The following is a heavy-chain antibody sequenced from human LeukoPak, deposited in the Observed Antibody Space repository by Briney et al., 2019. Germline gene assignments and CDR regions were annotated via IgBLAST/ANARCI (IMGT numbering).Heavy chain of an antibody. CDR3: ARTSWLQSSFYFDY. D-gene: IGHD5-24*01. CDR1: GGSISSYY. Sequence: PSETLSLTCTVSGGSISSYYWTWIRQPPGKGLEWIGDIYYTGSTNYNPSLMSRVTISVDTSKTQFSLKLTSVTAADTAVYYCARTSWLQSSFYFDYWGQGTLVTVSS. CDR2: IYYTGST. V-gene: IGHV4-59*08. J-gene: IGHJ4*02.